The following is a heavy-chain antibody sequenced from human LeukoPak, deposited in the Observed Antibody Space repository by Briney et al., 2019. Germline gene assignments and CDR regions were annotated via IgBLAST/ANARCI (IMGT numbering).Heavy chain of an antibody. CDR3: VCGANGDYAVDY. CDR1: GASITTHS. CDR2: IFYTGST. J-gene: IGHJ4*02. D-gene: IGHD4-17*01. V-gene: IGHV4-59*11. Sequence: SETLSLTCTVSGASITTHSWSWIRQPPGKGPEWIGCIFYTGSTNYNPSLKGRVTISPDTSKNQFSLKLSAVAAADTAVYYCVCGANGDYAVDYWSQGTLVTVSS.